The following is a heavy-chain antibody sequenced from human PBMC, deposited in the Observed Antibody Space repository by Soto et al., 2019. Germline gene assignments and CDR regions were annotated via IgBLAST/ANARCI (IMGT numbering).Heavy chain of an antibody. D-gene: IGHD2-15*01. CDR2: IWYDGSNK. J-gene: IGHJ6*02. CDR1: GFTFSIYA. V-gene: IGHV3-33*08. CDR3: ARDYCSGGSCYNYYYYGMDV. Sequence: PGGSLRLSCSASGFTFSIYAMHWVRQAPGKGLEWVAVIWYDGSNKYYADSVKGRFTISRDNSKNTLYLQMNSLRAEDTAVYYCARDYCSGGSCYNYYYYGMDVWGQGTTVTVSS.